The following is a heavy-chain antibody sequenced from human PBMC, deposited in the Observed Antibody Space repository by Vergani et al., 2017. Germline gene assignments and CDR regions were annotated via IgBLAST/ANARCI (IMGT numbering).Heavy chain of an antibody. D-gene: IGHD5-24*01. CDR1: GFTFGDYA. J-gene: IGHJ4*02. CDR3: TTLRGLQFGLYDY. V-gene: IGHV3-49*04. CDR2: IRSKAYGGTT. Sequence: EVQLLESGGGLVQPGGSLRLSCAASGFTFGDYAMSWVRQAPGKGLEWVGFIRSKAYGGTTEYAASVKGRFTISRDDSKSIAYLQMNSLKTEDTAVYYCTTLRGLQFGLYDYWGQGTLVTVSS.